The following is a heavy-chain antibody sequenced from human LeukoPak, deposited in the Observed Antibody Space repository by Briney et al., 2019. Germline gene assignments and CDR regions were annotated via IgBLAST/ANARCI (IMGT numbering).Heavy chain of an antibody. CDR3: ARGGLPDAFDI. CDR1: GLTFSSHW. V-gene: IGHV3-74*01. J-gene: IGHJ3*02. Sequence: GGSLRLSCAASGLTFSSHWMHWVRQAPGKGLVWVSRITNDGSSTTYADSVKGRFTISRDNAKNSLYLQMNSLRAEDTAVYYCARGGLPDAFDIWGQGTMVTVSS. CDR2: ITNDGSST. D-gene: IGHD1-26*01.